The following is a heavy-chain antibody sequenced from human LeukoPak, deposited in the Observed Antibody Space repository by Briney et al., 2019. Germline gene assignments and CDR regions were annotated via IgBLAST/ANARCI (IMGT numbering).Heavy chain of an antibody. CDR3: ARHGRSPYYYDSSGPNWYFDL. Sequence: PSETLSLTCAVYGGSFSGYYWSWIRQPPGKGLEWIWEINHSGSTNYNPSLKSRVTISVDTSKNQFSLKLSSVTAADTAVYYCARHGRSPYYYDSSGPNWYFDLWGRGTLVTVSS. D-gene: IGHD3-22*01. CDR2: INHSGST. J-gene: IGHJ2*01. V-gene: IGHV4-34*01. CDR1: GGSFSGYY.